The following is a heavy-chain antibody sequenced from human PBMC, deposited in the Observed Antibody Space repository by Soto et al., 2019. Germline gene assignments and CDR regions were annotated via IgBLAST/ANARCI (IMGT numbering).Heavy chain of an antibody. V-gene: IGHV3-53*01. D-gene: IGHD3-22*01. J-gene: IGHJ3*01. CDR2: LYDVDGS. Sequence: DVQLVESGGGLIQPGESLRLSCAAFGLTISGKKYVAWVRQAPGKGLEWVSGLYDVDGSFYADSVRGRFTTSSDSSKTTVYLQMNTLRVEDTAVYYCAKTRLYDNNEYHRDGFDVWGPGTAVTVSS. CDR1: GLTISGKKY. CDR3: AKTRLYDNNEYHRDGFDV.